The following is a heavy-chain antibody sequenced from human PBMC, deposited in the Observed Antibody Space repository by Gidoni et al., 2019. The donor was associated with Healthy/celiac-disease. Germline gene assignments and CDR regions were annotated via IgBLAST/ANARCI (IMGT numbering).Heavy chain of an antibody. V-gene: IGHV1-69*01. CDR1: GGTFSSYA. CDR3: ARLVDTAMARSYYYMDV. D-gene: IGHD5-18*01. Sequence: QVQLVQSGAEVKKPGSSVKVSCKASGGTFSSYAISGVRQAPGQGLEWMGGFIPIFGTAHYAQKFQGRVTITADESTSTAYMELSSLRSEDTAVYYCARLVDTAMARSYYYMDVWGKGTTVTVSS. CDR2: FIPIFGTA. J-gene: IGHJ6*03.